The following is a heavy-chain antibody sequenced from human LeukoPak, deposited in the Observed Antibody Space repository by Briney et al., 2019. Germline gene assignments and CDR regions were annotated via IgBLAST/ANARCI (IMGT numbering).Heavy chain of an antibody. V-gene: IGHV1-18*01. CDR3: STREWIFDN. D-gene: IGHD3-3*01. CDR1: GGDVFSRYG. CDR2: INTYNEKT. J-gene: IGHJ4*02. Sequence: ASVKVSCKASGGDVFSRYGITWVRRDPGQGLEWMGWINTYNEKTDNAQTNYAANFKGRVTLTTDTSTSTAYLEVRSLRSDDTAIYYCSTREWIFDNWGQGTLVTVS.